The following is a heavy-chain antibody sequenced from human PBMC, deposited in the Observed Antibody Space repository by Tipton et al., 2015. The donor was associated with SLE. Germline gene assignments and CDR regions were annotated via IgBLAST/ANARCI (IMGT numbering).Heavy chain of an antibody. D-gene: IGHD4-17*01. J-gene: IGHJ4*02. CDR3: ARENGDYLGY. Sequence: QSGPEVKRPGASVKVSCKASGYTFTNFVISWVRQAPGQGLEWMGWISAYNGNANYAQKLQGRVSMTTDTSTNTAYMEVRSLRSDDTAVYYCARENGDYLGYWGQGTLVTASS. CDR2: ISAYNGNA. CDR1: GYTFTNFV. V-gene: IGHV1-18*01.